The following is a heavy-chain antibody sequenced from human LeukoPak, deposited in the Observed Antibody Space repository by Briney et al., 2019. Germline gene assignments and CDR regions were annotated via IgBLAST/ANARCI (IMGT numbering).Heavy chain of an antibody. V-gene: IGHV3-11*01. J-gene: IGHJ4*02. Sequence: GGSLRLSCAASGFTFSHYYKSWIRQAPGEGLEWGSYISSSGSTIYYAESVKGRFTISRDNAKNSLYLQMNSLRAEDTAVYYCAREGIAAAGSGLYYFDYWGQGTLVTVSS. D-gene: IGHD6-13*01. CDR3: AREGIAAAGSGLYYFDY. CDR2: ISSSGSTI. CDR1: GFTFSHYY.